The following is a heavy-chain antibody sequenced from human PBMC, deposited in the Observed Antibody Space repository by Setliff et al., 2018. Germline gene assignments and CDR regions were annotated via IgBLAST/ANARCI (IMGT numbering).Heavy chain of an antibody. CDR3: ARLGGDYWAGYYYYYMDV. J-gene: IGHJ6*03. D-gene: IGHD4-17*01. CDR1: GGTFSSYA. Sequence: SVKVSCKASGGTFSSYAISWVRQAPGQGLEWMGGIIPILGIANYAQKFQGRVTITTDESTSTAYMELSSLRSEDTAVYYCARLGGDYWAGYYYYYMDVWGKGTTSPSP. CDR2: IIPILGIA. V-gene: IGHV1-69*10.